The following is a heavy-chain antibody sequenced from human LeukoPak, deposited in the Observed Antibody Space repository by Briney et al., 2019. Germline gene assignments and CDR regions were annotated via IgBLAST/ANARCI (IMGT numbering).Heavy chain of an antibody. D-gene: IGHD4-17*01. J-gene: IGHJ4*02. CDR1: GSTFSSYA. Sequence: GGSLRLSCAASGSTFSSYAMSWVRQAPGKGLEWVSAISGSGGSTYYADSAKGRFTISRDNSKNTLYLQMNSLRAEDTAVYYCAKDLTTVTTQYIDYRGQGTLVTVSS. CDR3: AKDLTTVTTQYIDY. V-gene: IGHV3-23*01. CDR2: ISGSGGST.